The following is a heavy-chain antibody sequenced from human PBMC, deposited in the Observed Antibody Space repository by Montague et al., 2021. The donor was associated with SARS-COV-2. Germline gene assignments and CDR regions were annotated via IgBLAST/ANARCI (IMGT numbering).Heavy chain of an antibody. CDR3: AKVGGYSYGLSDY. CDR2: IGGGGRRT. J-gene: IGHJ4*02. CDR1: GFIFSSSA. Sequence: SLRLSCPASGFIFSSSAMSWVRQAPGKGLEWVSTIGGGGRRTYYADSVKGRFTISRDNSKNTLYLQMNSLRAEDTAVYYCAKVGGYSYGLSDYWGQGTLVTVSS. D-gene: IGHD5-18*01. V-gene: IGHV3-23*01.